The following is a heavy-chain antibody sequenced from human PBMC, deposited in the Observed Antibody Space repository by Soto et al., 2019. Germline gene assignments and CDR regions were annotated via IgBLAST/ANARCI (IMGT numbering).Heavy chain of an antibody. CDR2: IIPIFGTA. Sequence: ASVKVSCKASGGTFSSYAISWVRQAPGQGLEWMGGIIPIFGTANYAQKFQGRVTITADESTSTAYMELSSLRSEDTAVYYCARERKALIAAAGSWYYYYAMDVWGQGNTVTVXS. J-gene: IGHJ6*01. V-gene: IGHV1-69*13. CDR1: GGTFSSYA. CDR3: ARERKALIAAAGSWYYYYAMDV. D-gene: IGHD6-13*01.